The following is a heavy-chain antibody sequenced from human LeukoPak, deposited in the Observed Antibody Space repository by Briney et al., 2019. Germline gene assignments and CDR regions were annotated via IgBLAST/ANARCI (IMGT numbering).Heavy chain of an antibody. CDR1: GGSISSGSYY. CDR2: IYTSGST. Sequence: PSQTLSLTCTVSGGSISSGSYYWSWIRQPAGKGLEWIGRIYTSGSTNYSPSLKSRVTISVDTSKNQFSLKLSSVTAADTAVYYCAVGSGSYYNAVGFDPWGQGTLVTVSS. V-gene: IGHV4-61*02. D-gene: IGHD3-10*01. J-gene: IGHJ5*02. CDR3: AVGSGSYYNAVGFDP.